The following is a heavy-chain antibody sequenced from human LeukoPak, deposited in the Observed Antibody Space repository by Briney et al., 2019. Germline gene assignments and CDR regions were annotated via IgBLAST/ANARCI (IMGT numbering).Heavy chain of an antibody. V-gene: IGHV3-21*01. D-gene: IGHD4-23*01. J-gene: IGHJ6*02. Sequence: GGSLRLSCAASGFSFSTYHMNWVRQAPGKGLEWVSSISSDSRYIYYADSLKGRFTISRDNAKNSLYLQMNSLRAEDTAVYYCATDYAGNSLWYYYGLGVWGQGTTVTVSS. CDR3: ATDYAGNSLWYYYGLGV. CDR2: ISSDSRYI. CDR1: GFSFSTYH.